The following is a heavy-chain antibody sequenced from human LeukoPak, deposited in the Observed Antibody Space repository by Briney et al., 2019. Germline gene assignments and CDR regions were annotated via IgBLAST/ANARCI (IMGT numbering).Heavy chain of an antibody. CDR1: GFTSSSYA. CDR2: IRGSGGST. CDR3: AKGPYAGVYYFDY. D-gene: IGHD2-8*01. V-gene: IGHV3-23*01. Sequence: GGSPRLSCAASGFTSSSYAMSWVRQAPRKGLGWVSAIRGSGGSTYYAESAKGRFTISRDNSRNTLYLQMNSLRAEDTAVYYCAKGPYAGVYYFDYWGQGTLVTVSS. J-gene: IGHJ4*02.